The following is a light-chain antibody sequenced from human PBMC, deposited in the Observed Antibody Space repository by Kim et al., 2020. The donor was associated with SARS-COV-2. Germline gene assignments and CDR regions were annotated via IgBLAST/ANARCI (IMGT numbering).Light chain of an antibody. J-gene: IGLJ2*01. CDR3: SSYTTSHTVV. V-gene: IGLV2-14*03. CDR1: SSDVGGYNY. CDR2: DVT. Sequence: QSALTQPASVSGSPGQSITISCTGTSSDVGGYNYVSWYQQRPGKAPQLMIYDVTYRPSGVSNRFSGSKSVNTASLTISGLQAEDEADYYCSSYTTSHTVVFGGGTKLTVL.